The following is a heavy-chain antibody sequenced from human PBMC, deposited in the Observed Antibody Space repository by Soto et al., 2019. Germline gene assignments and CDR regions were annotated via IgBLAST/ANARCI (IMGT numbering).Heavy chain of an antibody. D-gene: IGHD4-17*01. J-gene: IGHJ6*02. Sequence: VKVSCKASGGTFSSYAISWVRQAPGQGLEWMGGIIPIFGTANYAQKFQGRVTITADESTSTAYMELSSLRSEDTAVYYCARGGYDYGGNSAVFGMDVWGQATTVTVSS. CDR3: ARGGYDYGGNSAVFGMDV. CDR1: GGTFSSYA. V-gene: IGHV1-69*13. CDR2: IIPIFGTA.